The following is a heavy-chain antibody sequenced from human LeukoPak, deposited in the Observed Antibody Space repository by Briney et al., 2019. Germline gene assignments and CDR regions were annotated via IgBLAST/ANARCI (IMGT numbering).Heavy chain of an antibody. CDR1: GYTFTGYY. D-gene: IGHD3-16*01. Sequence: ASVKVSCKASGYTFTGYYMHWVRQAPGQGLEWMGWINPNSGGTNYAQKFQGRVTMTRDTSISTAYMELSRLRSDDTAVYYCASAGAGGLLAYYYYYGMDVWGQGTTVTVSS. CDR2: INPNSGGT. J-gene: IGHJ6*02. CDR3: ASAGAGGLLAYYYYYGMDV. V-gene: IGHV1-2*02.